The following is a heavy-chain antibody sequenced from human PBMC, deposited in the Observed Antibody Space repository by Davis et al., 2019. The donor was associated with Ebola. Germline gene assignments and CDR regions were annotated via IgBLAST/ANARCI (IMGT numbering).Heavy chain of an antibody. CDR2: IKQDGSEK. V-gene: IGHV3-7*01. Sequence: GESLKISCVASGFTFSSFWMGWVRQAPGKGLEWVANIKQDGSEKYYVDSVKGRFTISRDNAKNSLYLQMNSLRAEDTAIYYCATEGCSTTSCSNYWGQGTLVTVSS. CDR1: GFTFSSFW. CDR3: ATEGCSTTSCSNY. J-gene: IGHJ4*02. D-gene: IGHD2-2*01.